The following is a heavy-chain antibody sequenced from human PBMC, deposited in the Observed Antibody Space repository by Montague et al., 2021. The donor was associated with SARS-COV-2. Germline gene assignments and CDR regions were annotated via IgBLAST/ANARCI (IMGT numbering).Heavy chain of an antibody. CDR3: AKDLNVALLLHAAPFDY. CDR1: GFTFDDYA. D-gene: IGHD3-22*01. CDR2: ISWNSGNI. Sequence: SLRLSCAASGFTFDDYAMHWVRQAPGKGLEWVSVISWNSGNIGYADSVKGRFTISRDNAKNSLYLQMNSLRAEDTALYYCAKDLNVALLLHAAPFDYWGQGTLVTVSS. V-gene: IGHV3-9*01. J-gene: IGHJ4*02.